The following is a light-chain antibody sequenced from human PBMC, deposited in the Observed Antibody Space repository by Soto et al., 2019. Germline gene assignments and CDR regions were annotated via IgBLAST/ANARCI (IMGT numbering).Light chain of an antibody. CDR1: QSVNSNY. CDR2: DAS. V-gene: IGKV3-11*01. J-gene: IGKJ4*01. Sequence: VLTQSPGILSLSPGERATLSCTASQSVNSNYLAWYQQKPGQAPMLLIYDASNRATGIPARFSGSGSGTDFTLTISSLEPEDFAVYYCQQRSNWLTFGGGTKVEIK. CDR3: QQRSNWLT.